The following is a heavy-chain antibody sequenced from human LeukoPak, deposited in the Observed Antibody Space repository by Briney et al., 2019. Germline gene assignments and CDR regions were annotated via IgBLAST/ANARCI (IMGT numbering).Heavy chain of an antibody. CDR1: GGTFNSYA. CDR3: AAALYGSSTSCYTGIVY. J-gene: IGHJ4*02. CDR2: IIPIFGTA. V-gene: IGHV1-69*05. D-gene: IGHD2-2*02. Sequence: ASVKVSCKASGGTFNSYAISWVRQAPGQGLEWMGGIIPIFGTANYAQKFQGRVTITTDKSTSTAYMELSSLRSEDTAVYYCAAALYGSSTSCYTGIVYWGQGTLVTVSS.